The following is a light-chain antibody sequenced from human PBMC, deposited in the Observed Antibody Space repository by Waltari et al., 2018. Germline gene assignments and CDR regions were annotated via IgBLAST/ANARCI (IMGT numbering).Light chain of an antibody. CDR1: QSVLYSSNSKNY. J-gene: IGKJ4*01. CDR2: GAY. V-gene: IGKV4-1*01. CDR3: QQYYTTLLT. Sequence: DLVLTQSPDSLSVSLGERATIICKSSQSVLYSSNSKNYLAWYQQKPGQPPKLLIYGAYTRAAGVPDRFSGSGSGTDFTLTISNLQAEDVAVYYCQQYYTTLLTFGGGTKVEIK.